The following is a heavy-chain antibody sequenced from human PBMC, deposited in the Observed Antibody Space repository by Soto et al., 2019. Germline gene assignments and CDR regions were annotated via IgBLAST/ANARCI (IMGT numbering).Heavy chain of an antibody. CDR3: ARHKYHSSGPSAY. CDR2: IYYSGST. V-gene: IGHV4-59*08. CDR1: GPSFPSQY. D-gene: IGHD3-22*01. Sequence: SETLPPTCQTSGPSFPSQYLILQHPPTGKGLEWIGYIYYSGSTTYNSSLKSRVTISIDASKNQFSLNRSSVTAAATAVYYCARHKYHSSGPSAYWGQGTLVTVSS. J-gene: IGHJ4*02.